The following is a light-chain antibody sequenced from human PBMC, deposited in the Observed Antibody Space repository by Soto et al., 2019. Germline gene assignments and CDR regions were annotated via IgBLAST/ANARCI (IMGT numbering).Light chain of an antibody. V-gene: IGKV2-30*01. Sequence: DVVMTQSPLSLPVTLGQPASISCRSSQSLVSSNGNTYLNWFQQRPGQSPRRLVYKVSNRDSGVPDRFSGSGSGTDFTLKISRVEAEDVGVYYCMQGGHWPTFGQGTKLGIK. J-gene: IGKJ2*01. CDR2: KVS. CDR1: QSLVSSNGNTY. CDR3: MQGGHWPT.